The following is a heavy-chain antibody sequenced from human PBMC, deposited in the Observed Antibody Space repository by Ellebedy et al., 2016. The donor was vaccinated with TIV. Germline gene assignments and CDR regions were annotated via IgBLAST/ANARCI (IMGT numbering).Heavy chain of an antibody. J-gene: IGHJ3*02. CDR1: GYTFTGYY. CDR2: INPNSGGT. Sequence: AASVKVSCKASGYTFTGYYMHWVRQAPGQGLEWMGWINPNSGGTNYAQKFQGWVTMTRDTSISTAYMELSRLRSEDTAVYYCARGVTYYYDSSAHDAFDIWGQGTMVTVSS. V-gene: IGHV1-2*04. D-gene: IGHD3-22*01. CDR3: ARGVTYYYDSSAHDAFDI.